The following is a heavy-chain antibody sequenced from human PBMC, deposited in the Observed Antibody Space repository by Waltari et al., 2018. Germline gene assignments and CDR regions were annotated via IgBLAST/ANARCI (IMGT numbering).Heavy chain of an antibody. CDR3: AREWVDYGSGSYLGLYYYMDV. CDR2: IYTSGST. D-gene: IGHD3-10*01. V-gene: IGHV4-4*07. J-gene: IGHJ6*03. CDR1: GGSISSYY. Sequence: QVQLQESGPGLVKPSETLSLTCTVSGGSISSYYWSWIRQPAGKGLECIGRIYTSGSTNYNPSLKSLVTMSVDTSKNQCSLKLSSVTAADTAVYYCAREWVDYGSGSYLGLYYYMDVWGKGTTVTVSS.